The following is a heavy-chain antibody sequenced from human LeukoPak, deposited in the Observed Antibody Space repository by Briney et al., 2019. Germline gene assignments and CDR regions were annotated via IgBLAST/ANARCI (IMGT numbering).Heavy chain of an antibody. CDR1: GFTFNSFA. CDR2: IDESGAGT. CDR3: ANTHDYGDY. V-gene: IGHV3-23*01. Sequence: GGSLRLSCAASGFTFNSFAMSWVRRAPGKGLEWVSGIDESGAGTFYADSVKGRFTISRDNSKNTLFLQMNSLRVEDTAVYYCANTHDYGDYWGQGTLVTVSS. J-gene: IGHJ4*02.